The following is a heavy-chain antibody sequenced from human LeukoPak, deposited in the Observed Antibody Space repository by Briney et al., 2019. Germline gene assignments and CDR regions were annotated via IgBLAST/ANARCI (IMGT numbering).Heavy chain of an antibody. V-gene: IGHV3-23*01. D-gene: IGHD3-16*01. CDR3: AKGLMEPSFGELWGTYFDY. Sequence: GGSLRLSCAASGFTFSSYAMSWVRQAPGKGPEWVSAISGSGGSTYYADSVKGRFTISRDNSKNTLYLQMNSLRAEDTAVYYCAKGLMEPSFGELWGTYFDYWGQGTLVTVSS. J-gene: IGHJ4*02. CDR1: GFTFSSYA. CDR2: ISGSGGST.